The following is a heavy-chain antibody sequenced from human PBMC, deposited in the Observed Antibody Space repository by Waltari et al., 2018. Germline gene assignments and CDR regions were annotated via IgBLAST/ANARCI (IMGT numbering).Heavy chain of an antibody. V-gene: IGHV3-7*03. CDR1: GFNSRNFW. CDR3: ARDSIGMDV. CDR2: MLQHETDT. Sequence: EVQLVDSGGGLVQPGGSLRLSCAASGFNSRNFWMRWVRQAPGKGLEWVANMLQHETDTYYVGSVKGRFTISRDNAKNSLYLQMNTLRAEDTAVYFCARDSIGMDVWGQGTTVTVSS. J-gene: IGHJ6*02.